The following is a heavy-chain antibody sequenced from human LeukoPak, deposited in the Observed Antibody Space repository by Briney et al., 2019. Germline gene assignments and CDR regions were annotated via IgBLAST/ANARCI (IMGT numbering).Heavy chain of an antibody. CDR3: ARGGGRSYSDAFDI. J-gene: IGHJ3*02. CDR2: ISGSSTAT. CDR1: GLTFSSSN. D-gene: IGHD1-26*01. Sequence: GGSLRLSCAASGLTFSSSNMHWVRQAPGKGLEWVSFISGSSTATQYADSVEGRFTISRDIGRKALYLQMNSLRDEDTAVYYCARGGGRSYSDAFDIWGQGTVVTVSS. V-gene: IGHV3-48*02.